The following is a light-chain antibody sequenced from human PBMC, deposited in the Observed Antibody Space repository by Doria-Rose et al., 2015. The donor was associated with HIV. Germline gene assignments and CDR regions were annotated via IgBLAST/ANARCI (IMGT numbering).Light chain of an antibody. CDR1: QGISRY. V-gene: IGKV1-9*01. CDR3: QQFDRFPRT. Sequence: EIRMTQSPSFLSASVGVRVTITCRASQGISRYLAWYQQKPGKAPTLLICGASTLQSGVPSRFSGSGSGTGFTLTISSLQPEDFATYYCQQFDRFPRTFGQGTKVELK. CDR2: GAS. J-gene: IGKJ1*01.